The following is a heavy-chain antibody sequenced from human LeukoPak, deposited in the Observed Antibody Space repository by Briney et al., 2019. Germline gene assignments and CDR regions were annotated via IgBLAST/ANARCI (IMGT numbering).Heavy chain of an antibody. Sequence: SETLSLTCTVSGGSISSYYWSWIRQPPGKGLEWIGYIYSSGSTNYNPSLKSRVTMSVDTSKNQFSLKLSSVTAADTAVYYCARDSGSYLHWGQGTLVTVSS. CDR2: IYSSGST. V-gene: IGHV4-59*12. CDR1: GGSISSYY. CDR3: ARDSGSYLH. J-gene: IGHJ4*02. D-gene: IGHD1-26*01.